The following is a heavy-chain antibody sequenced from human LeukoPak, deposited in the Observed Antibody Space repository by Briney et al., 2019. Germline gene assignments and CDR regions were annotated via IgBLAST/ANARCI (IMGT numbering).Heavy chain of an antibody. CDR2: IQHDGSEQ. D-gene: IGHD6-19*01. V-gene: IGHV3-7*01. CDR3: ATPARGGSALP. Sequence: GGSLRLSCAASGFSFSSYWMSWVRQAPGKGLEWVANIQHDGSEQYYVDSVKGRFTISRDNTKKSLFLQINSLRAEDTAVYYCATPARGGSALPWGQGTLVTVSS. CDR1: GFSFSSYW. J-gene: IGHJ4*02.